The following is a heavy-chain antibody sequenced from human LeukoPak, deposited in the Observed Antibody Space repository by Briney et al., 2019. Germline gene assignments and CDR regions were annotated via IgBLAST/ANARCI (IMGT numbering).Heavy chain of an antibody. V-gene: IGHV4-39*07. CDR3: TREVRSAWASFDP. D-gene: IGHD1-26*01. CDR2: IYYSGST. J-gene: IGHJ5*02. Sequence: PSETLSLTCTVSGGSISSSSYYWGWIRQPPGKGLEWIGSIYYSGSTYYNPSLKSRVTISVDTSKNQFSLKLSSVTAADTAVYYCTREVRSAWASFDPWGQGTLVTVSS. CDR1: GGSISSSSYY.